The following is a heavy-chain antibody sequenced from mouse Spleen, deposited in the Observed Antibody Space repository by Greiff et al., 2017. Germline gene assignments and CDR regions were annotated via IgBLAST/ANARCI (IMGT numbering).Heavy chain of an antibody. V-gene: IGHV1-64*01. CDR3: ARRLLYYYAMDY. J-gene: IGHJ4*01. CDR2: IHPNSGST. CDR1: GYTFTSYW. Sequence: QVQLQQPGAELVKPGASVKLSCKASGYTFTSYWMHWVKQRPGQGLEWIGMIHPNSGSTNYNEKFKSKATLTVDKSSSTAYMQLSSLTSEDSAVYYCARRLLYYYAMDYWGQGTSVTVSS.